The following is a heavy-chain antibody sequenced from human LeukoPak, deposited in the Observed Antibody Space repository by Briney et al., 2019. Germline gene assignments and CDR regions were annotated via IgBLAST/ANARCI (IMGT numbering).Heavy chain of an antibody. CDR3: ALGEYQLLPDY. CDR1: GFTFSSYG. Sequence: GGSLRLSCAASGFTFSSYGMPWVRQAPGKGLEWVAVIWSDGSNKYYADSVKGRFTISRDNSKNTLYLQMNSLRAEDTAVYYCALGEYQLLPDYWGQGTLVTVSS. J-gene: IGHJ4*02. V-gene: IGHV3-33*01. CDR2: IWSDGSNK. D-gene: IGHD2-2*01.